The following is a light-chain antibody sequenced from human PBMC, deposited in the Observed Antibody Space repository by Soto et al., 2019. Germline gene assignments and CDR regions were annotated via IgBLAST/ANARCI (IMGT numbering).Light chain of an antibody. CDR3: SSYTSSVENVV. CDR2: EVS. Sequence: QSALTQPASVSGSPGQSITISCTGTSSDVGGYNYVSWYQQHPGKAPKLMIYEVSNRPSGVSNRFSGSKSGNTASLTISGLQAEDEADYYCSSYTSSVENVVFGGGTKLTVL. V-gene: IGLV2-14*01. J-gene: IGLJ2*01. CDR1: SSDVGGYNY.